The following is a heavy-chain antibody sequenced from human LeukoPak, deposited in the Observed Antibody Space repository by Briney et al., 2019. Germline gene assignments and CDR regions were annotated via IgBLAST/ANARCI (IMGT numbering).Heavy chain of an antibody. CDR2: ISSSSSYI. D-gene: IGHD5-12*01. V-gene: IGHV3-21*04. Sequence: PGGSLRLSCAASGFTFTTYAMNWVRQAPGKGLEWVSSISSSSSYIYYADSVKGRFTISRDNAKNSLYLQMISLRAEDTAVYYCARDGSSGYEPLYYGMDVWGQGTTVTVSS. CDR3: ARDGSSGYEPLYYGMDV. J-gene: IGHJ6*02. CDR1: GFTFTTYA.